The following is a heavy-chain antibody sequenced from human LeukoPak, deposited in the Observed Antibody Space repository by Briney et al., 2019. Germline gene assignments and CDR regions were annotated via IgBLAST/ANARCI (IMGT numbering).Heavy chain of an antibody. CDR1: GGSISSYY. Sequence: SETLSLTCTVSGGSISSYYWSWIRQPPGKGLGWIGYIYYSGSTNYNPSLKSRVTISVDTSKNQFSLKLSSLTAADTAVYYCARQVPHYYYGMDVWGQGTTVTVSS. CDR2: IYYSGST. V-gene: IGHV4-59*08. D-gene: IGHD1-1*01. J-gene: IGHJ6*02. CDR3: ARQVPHYYYGMDV.